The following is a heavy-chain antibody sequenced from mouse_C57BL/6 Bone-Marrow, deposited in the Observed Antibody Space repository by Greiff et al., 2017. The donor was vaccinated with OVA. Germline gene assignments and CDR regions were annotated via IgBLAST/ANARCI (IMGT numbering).Heavy chain of an antibody. Sequence: QVQLQQSGSELRSPGSSVKLSCKDFDSEVFPIAYMSWVRQKPGHGFEWIGGILPSIGRTIYGEKFEDKATLDADTLSKTAYLELNSLTSEDSAIYYCARNSDYYGSTYYFDYWGQGTTLTVSS. V-gene: IGHV15-2*01. CDR2: ILPSIGRT. CDR1: DSEVFPIAY. J-gene: IGHJ2*01. CDR3: ARNSDYYGSTYYFDY. D-gene: IGHD1-1*01.